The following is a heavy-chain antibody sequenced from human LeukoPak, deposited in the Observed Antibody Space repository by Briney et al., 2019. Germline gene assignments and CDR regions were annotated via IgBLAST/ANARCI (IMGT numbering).Heavy chain of an antibody. CDR1: GYTFTSYG. D-gene: IGHD1-26*01. V-gene: IGHV1-18*01. CDR2: ISAYNGNT. Sequence: ASVKVSCKASGYTFTSYGISWVRQAPGQGLEWMGWISAYNGNTNYAQKLQGRVTTTTDTSTSTAYMELRSLRSDDTVVYYCARVSGSYYVGYYYMDVWGKGTTVTISS. J-gene: IGHJ6*03. CDR3: ARVSGSYYVGYYYMDV.